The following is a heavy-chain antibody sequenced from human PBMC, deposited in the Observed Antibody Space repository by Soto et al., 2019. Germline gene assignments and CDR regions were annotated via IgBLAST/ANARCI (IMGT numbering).Heavy chain of an antibody. V-gene: IGHV1-46*01. CDR1: GYTFTSFY. Sequence: QMQLVQSGAEVKRPGASVRVSCKSSGYTFTSFYIHWVRQAPGQGLGGRGIINQGGVITNYAQRFQGRVTMTRDMSTNTHYMELSSLKSDDTAVYYCASSPAFSSSWYGIPPDPSHGMDVWGQGTTVTVS. J-gene: IGHJ6*02. D-gene: IGHD6-13*01. CDR3: ASSPAFSSSWYGIPPDPSHGMDV. CDR2: INQGGVIT.